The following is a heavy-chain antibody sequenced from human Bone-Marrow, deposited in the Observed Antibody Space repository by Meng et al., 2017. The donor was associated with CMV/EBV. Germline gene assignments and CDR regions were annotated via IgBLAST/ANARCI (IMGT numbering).Heavy chain of an antibody. J-gene: IGHJ4*02. CDR1: GYTFTGYY. CDR2: INPNSGGT. Sequence: ASVKVSCKASGYTFTGYYMHWVRQAPGQGLEWMGWINPNSGGTNYAQKFQGRATMTRDTSISTAYMELSRLRSDDTAVYYCALLSGGHIVVVIGYWGQGTLVTVSS. CDR3: ALLSGGHIVVVIGY. V-gene: IGHV1-2*02. D-gene: IGHD2-21*01.